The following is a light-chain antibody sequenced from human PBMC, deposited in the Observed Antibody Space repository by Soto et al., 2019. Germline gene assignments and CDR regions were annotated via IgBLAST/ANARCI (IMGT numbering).Light chain of an antibody. V-gene: IGKV1-9*01. CDR1: QDISSS. Sequence: IQLTQSPSSLSASVGDRVTITCRASQDISSSLGWYQQKPGKAPKLLIYAASILQSGVPSRFSGSGFGTDFTPTISSLQAEDFASYFCQQLRSYPSTVGGGTKVELK. CDR3: QQLRSYPST. J-gene: IGKJ4*01. CDR2: AAS.